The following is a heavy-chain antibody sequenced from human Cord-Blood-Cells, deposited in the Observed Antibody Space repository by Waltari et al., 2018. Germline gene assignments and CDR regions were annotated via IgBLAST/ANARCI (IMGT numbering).Heavy chain of an antibody. CDR2: INHSGST. CDR3: ARSYYGSGSAFDY. V-gene: IGHV4-34*01. CDR1: GGSFRGYY. D-gene: IGHD3-10*01. J-gene: IGHJ4*02. Sequence: QVQLQQWGAGLLKPSDTLSLTCAVYGGSFRGYYSSWLRQPPGKGLEWIGEINHSGSTNYNPSLKSRVTISVDTSKNQFSLKLSSVTAADTAVYYCARSYYGSGSAFDYWGQGTLVTVSS.